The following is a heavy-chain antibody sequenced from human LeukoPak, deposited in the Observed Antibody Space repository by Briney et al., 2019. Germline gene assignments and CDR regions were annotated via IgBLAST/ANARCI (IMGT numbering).Heavy chain of an antibody. V-gene: IGHV4-34*01. CDR2: INHDGIT. J-gene: IGHJ6*03. Sequence: SETLSLTCAVYGGSFRNYYWTWMRQSPGKGLEWIGEINHDGITNYNPPLKSRVTISADTSKNQFSLNLNSVTVADTAVYYCATYTCSGGSCYGYYVDVWGNGTTVTVSS. CDR3: ATYTCSGGSCYGYYVDV. D-gene: IGHD2-15*01. CDR1: GGSFRNYY.